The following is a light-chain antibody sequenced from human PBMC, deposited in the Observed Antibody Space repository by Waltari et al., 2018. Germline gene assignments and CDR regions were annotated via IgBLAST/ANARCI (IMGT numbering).Light chain of an antibody. Sequence: EIVLTPSPGTLSLSPGQRATLSCRASQTVRTTYLAWYQQKPGQAPTLVVYGASSRAAGIPDRFSGSGSGTDFALTISSLEPEDFAVYYCQQYVISPLTFGGGTKVEIK. V-gene: IGKV3-20*01. CDR3: QQYVISPLT. J-gene: IGKJ4*01. CDR1: QTVRTTY. CDR2: GAS.